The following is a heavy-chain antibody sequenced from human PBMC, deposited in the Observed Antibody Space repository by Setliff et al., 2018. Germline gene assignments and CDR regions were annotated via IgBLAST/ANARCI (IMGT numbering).Heavy chain of an antibody. D-gene: IGHD6-13*01. V-gene: IGHV5-51*01. Sequence: PGESLTLSCKGSGYSFTSYWIGWVRQMPGKGLEWMGIIYPGDSDTRYSPSFQGQVTISADKSISTAYLQWSSLKASDTAMYYCARRPYSSSFLSPFVGNWFDPWGQGTLVTVSS. J-gene: IGHJ5*02. CDR1: GYSFTSYW. CDR2: IYPGDSDT. CDR3: ARRPYSSSFLSPFVGNWFDP.